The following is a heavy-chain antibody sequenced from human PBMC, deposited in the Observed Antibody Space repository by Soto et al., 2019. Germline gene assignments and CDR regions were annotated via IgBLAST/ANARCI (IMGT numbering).Heavy chain of an antibody. CDR3: ARLFDSGNYYNSAQDY. D-gene: IGHD3-10*01. CDR2: IKQDGSEK. Sequence: GGSLRLSCAASGFIFSNFWMSWVRQTPGKGLEWVATIKQDGSEKYYVDSVKGRFIISRDNSGDTLYLQMNSLRAEDTAVYFCARLFDSGNYYNSAQDYXGQGTLVTVSS. CDR1: GFIFSNFW. J-gene: IGHJ4*02. V-gene: IGHV3-7*03.